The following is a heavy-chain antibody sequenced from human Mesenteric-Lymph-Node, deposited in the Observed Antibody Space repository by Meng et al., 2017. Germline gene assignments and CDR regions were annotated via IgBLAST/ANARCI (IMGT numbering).Heavy chain of an antibody. V-gene: IGHV4-31*03. Sequence: QGQLQESGPGLVKPSDTLSLTCTVSGGSISSGGYNWSWIRQHPGKGLEWIGYIHDSGSTYYNPSLKSRVTISADTSKNQFSLKLSSVTAADTAVYYCARASYGSGSPLGESWFDPWGQGTLVTVSS. J-gene: IGHJ5*02. CDR2: IHDSGST. CDR1: GGSISSGGYN. D-gene: IGHD3-10*01. CDR3: ARASYGSGSPLGESWFDP.